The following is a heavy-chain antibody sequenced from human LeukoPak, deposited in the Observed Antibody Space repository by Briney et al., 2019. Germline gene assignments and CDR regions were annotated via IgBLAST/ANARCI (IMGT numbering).Heavy chain of an antibody. V-gene: IGHV3-23*01. D-gene: IGHD5-18*01. Sequence: PGGSLRLSCAASGFTFSIYAMSWVRQAPGKGLEWVSAISGSCGSTYYADSVKGRFTISRDNSKNTLYLQMNSLRAEDTAVYYCAKGYSYGYGLNRYFDYWGQGTLVTVSS. CDR3: AKGYSYGYGLNRYFDY. CDR1: GFTFSIYA. CDR2: ISGSCGST. J-gene: IGHJ4*02.